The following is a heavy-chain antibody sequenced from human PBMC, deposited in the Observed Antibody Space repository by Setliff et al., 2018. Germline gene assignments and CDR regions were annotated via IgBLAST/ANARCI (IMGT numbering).Heavy chain of an antibody. CDR1: GGTFSSYG. V-gene: IGHV1-69*05. CDR2: TIPIFGTT. Sequence: SVKVSCKASGGTFSSYGISWVRQAPGQGLEWMGGTIPIFGTTDYAQKFRGRVTIITDESTSTAFMQLSSLRSEDTAVYYCVREGVDSRPSTDYRYYMDVWGKGTTVTVSS. CDR3: VREGVDSRPSTDYRYYMDV. D-gene: IGHD3-22*01. J-gene: IGHJ6*03.